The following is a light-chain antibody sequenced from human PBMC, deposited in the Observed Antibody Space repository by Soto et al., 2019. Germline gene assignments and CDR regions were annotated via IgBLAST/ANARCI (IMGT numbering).Light chain of an antibody. CDR3: QQYGISPWT. CDR1: QSVTTDF. V-gene: IGKV3-20*01. J-gene: IGKJ1*01. CDR2: GAS. Sequence: EIVLTQSPGTLSLSPGERATLSCRASQSVTTDFIAWFRQKPGQAPTLLIYGASSRATGIPDRFSGSGSGTDFTLTISRLEPEDYAMYYCQQYGISPWTFGQGTKVEIK.